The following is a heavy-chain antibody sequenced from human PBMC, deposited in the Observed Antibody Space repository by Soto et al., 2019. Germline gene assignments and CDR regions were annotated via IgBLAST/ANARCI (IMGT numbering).Heavy chain of an antibody. CDR1: GGSISSSRYY. J-gene: IGHJ3*02. CDR2: IYYSGST. V-gene: IGHV4-39*01. Sequence: QLQLQESGPGLVKPSETLSLTCTVSGGSISSSRYYWGWIRQPPGKGLEWIGSIYYSGSTYYNPSLKSRVTISVDTSKNQFSLKLSSVTAADTAVYYCARRFGPPPLMVRGVAFDIWGQGTMVTVSS. D-gene: IGHD3-10*01. CDR3: ARRFGPPPLMVRGVAFDI.